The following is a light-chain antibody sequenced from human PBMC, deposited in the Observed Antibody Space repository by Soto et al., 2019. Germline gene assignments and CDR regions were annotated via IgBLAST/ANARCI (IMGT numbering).Light chain of an antibody. CDR1: QTISSW. J-gene: IGKJ1*01. CDR3: RHYNSYSEA. V-gene: IGKV1-5*03. Sequence: IQLTQSPCSLSASVVYRVTITCRASQTISSWLAWYQQKPGKAPKLLIYKASTLKSGVPSRFSGSGSGTEFTLTISSLQPDDFATYYCRHYNSYSEAFGQGTKVDIK. CDR2: KAS.